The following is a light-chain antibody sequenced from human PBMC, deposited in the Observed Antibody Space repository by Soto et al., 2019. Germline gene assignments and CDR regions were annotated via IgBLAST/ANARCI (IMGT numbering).Light chain of an antibody. CDR3: SSYTSSSTLVV. J-gene: IGLJ2*01. CDR2: DVS. V-gene: IGLV2-14*01. CDR1: SSDFVGYNY. Sequence: QSALTQPASVSGSPGQSIPISCSGTSSDFVGYNYASWYQQHPGKAPKLRIYDVSNRPSGVSNRFSGTKSGNTASLTISGLQAESVADYYCSSYTSSSTLVVFGGRTKHTVL.